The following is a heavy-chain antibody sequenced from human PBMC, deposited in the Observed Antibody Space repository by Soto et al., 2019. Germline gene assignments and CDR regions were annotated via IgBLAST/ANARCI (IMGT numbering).Heavy chain of an antibody. J-gene: IGHJ4*02. CDR3: ARLVYDSSGYRPG. Sequence: TLSLTCAVSGGSISSGGYSWSWIRQPPGKGLEWIGYIYHSGSTYYNPSPKSRVTISVDTSKDQFSLKLSSETAADTAVYYCARLVYDSSGYRPGWGQGTLVTVSS. V-gene: IGHV4-30-2*03. CDR2: IYHSGST. CDR1: GGSISSGGYS. D-gene: IGHD3-22*01.